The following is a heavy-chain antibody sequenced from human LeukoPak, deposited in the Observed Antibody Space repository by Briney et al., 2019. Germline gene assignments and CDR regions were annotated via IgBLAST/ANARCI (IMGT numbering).Heavy chain of an antibody. D-gene: IGHD1-20*01. CDR2: ISGSGGST. CDR3: AKYSVVITGSYYYYYYMYV. CDR1: GFTFSSYA. Sequence: GGSLRLSCAASGFTFSSYAMSWVRQAPRKGLERVSAISGSGGSTYYADSVKGRFTISGDNSKNTLYLQMNSLRAEDTAVYYCAKYSVVITGSYYYYYYMYVWGKGTTVTVSS. V-gene: IGHV3-23*01. J-gene: IGHJ6*03.